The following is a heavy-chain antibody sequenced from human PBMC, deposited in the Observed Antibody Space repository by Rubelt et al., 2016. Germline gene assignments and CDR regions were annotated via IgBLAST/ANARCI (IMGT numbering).Heavy chain of an antibody. CDR2: IIPIFGTA. D-gene: IGHD3-10*01. CDR3: ARGFSMVRAPYAFDI. CDR1: GGTFSSYA. Sequence: GGTFSSYAISWVRQAPEQGLEWMGGIIPIFGTANYAQKFQGRVTITADESTSTAYVELSSLRSEDTAVYYCARGFSMVRAPYAFDIWGQGTMVTVSS. J-gene: IGHJ3*02. V-gene: IGHV1-69*01.